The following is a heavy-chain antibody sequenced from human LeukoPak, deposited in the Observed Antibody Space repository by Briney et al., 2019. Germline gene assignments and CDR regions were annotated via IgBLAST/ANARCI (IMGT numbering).Heavy chain of an antibody. J-gene: IGHJ3*02. CDR3: ARKRRVGAFDI. Sequence: PSETLSLTCAVYGGSFSGYYWSWIRQPPGKGLEWIGEINHSGSTNYNPSLKSRVTISVDTSKNQFSLKLSSVTAADTAVYYCARKRRVGAFDIWRQGTMVTVSS. CDR1: GGSFSGYY. D-gene: IGHD3-3*01. V-gene: IGHV4-34*01. CDR2: INHSGST.